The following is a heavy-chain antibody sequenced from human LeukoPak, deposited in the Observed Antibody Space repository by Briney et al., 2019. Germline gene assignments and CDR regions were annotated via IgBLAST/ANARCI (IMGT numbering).Heavy chain of an antibody. J-gene: IGHJ4*02. Sequence: SETLSLTCTVSGGSISSSSYYWGWIRQPPGKGLEWIGSIYYSGSTYYNPSLKSRVTISVDTSKNQFSLKLSSVTAADTAVYYCARIPYSNPADYWGQGTLVTVSS. CDR1: GGSISSSSYY. V-gene: IGHV4-39*01. CDR2: IYYSGST. CDR3: ARIPYSNPADY. D-gene: IGHD4-11*01.